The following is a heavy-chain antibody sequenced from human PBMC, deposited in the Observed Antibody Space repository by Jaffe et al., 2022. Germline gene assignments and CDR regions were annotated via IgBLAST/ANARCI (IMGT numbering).Heavy chain of an antibody. D-gene: IGHD4-17*01. CDR1: GYTFTGYY. CDR3: ARDQYGDVSRVDAFDI. Sequence: QVQLVQSGAEVKKPGASVKVSCKASGYTFTGYYMHWVRQAPGQGLEWMGRINPNSGGTNYAQKFQGRVTMTRDTSISTAYMELSRLRSDDTAVYYCARDQYGDVSRVDAFDIWGQGTMVTVSS. J-gene: IGHJ3*02. CDR2: INPNSGGT. V-gene: IGHV1-2*06.